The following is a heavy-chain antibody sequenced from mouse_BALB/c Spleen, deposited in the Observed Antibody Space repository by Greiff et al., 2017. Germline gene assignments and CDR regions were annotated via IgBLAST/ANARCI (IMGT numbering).Heavy chain of an antibody. Sequence: VHLVESGPGLVAPSQSLSITCTVSGFSLTGYGVNWVRQPPGKGLEWLGMIWGDGSTDYNSALKSRLSISKDNSKSQVFLKMNSLQTDDTARYYCAREDSTGGSWFAYWGQGTLVTVSA. CDR2: IWGDGST. J-gene: IGHJ3*01. CDR3: AREDSTGGSWFAY. D-gene: IGHD1-1*01. CDR1: GFSLTGYG. V-gene: IGHV2-6-7*01.